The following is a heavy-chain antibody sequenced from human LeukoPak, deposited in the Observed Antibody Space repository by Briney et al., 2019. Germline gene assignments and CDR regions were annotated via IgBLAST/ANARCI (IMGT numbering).Heavy chain of an antibody. CDR1: GGTFSSYA. Sequence: SVKVSCKASGGTFSSYAISWVRQAPGQGLERMGGIIPIFGTANYAQKFQGRVTITTDESTSTAYMELSSLRSEDTAVYYCAGSLYYDFWSGYDRLDYWGQGTLVTVSS. CDR2: IIPIFGTA. D-gene: IGHD3-3*01. J-gene: IGHJ4*02. CDR3: AGSLYYDFWSGYDRLDY. V-gene: IGHV1-69*05.